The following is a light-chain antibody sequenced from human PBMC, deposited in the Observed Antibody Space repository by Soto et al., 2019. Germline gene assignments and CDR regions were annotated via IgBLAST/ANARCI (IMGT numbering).Light chain of an antibody. J-gene: IGLJ1*01. CDR2: EGS. Sequence: QSALTQPASVSGSPGQSITISCTGTSSDIGNYNLVSWYQQHPGKAPKLMIYEGSKRPSGVSHRFSGSKSGNTASLTISGLQAEDAADYYCCSYAGSSTYVFGTGTKVTVL. CDR3: CSYAGSSTYV. CDR1: SSDIGNYNL. V-gene: IGLV2-23*01.